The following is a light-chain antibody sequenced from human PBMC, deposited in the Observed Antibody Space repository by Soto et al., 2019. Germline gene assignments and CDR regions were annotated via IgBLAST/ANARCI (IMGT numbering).Light chain of an antibody. V-gene: IGKV3-20*01. J-gene: IGKJ4*01. CDR2: GIS. Sequence: EVVLTQSPGTLSLFPGERATLSCSASQSVTNSYLAWFQQKPGQAPRPLIYGISNRAAGIPDRFGGSGSGTDFTLTISRLEPEDFALYYCQQYGSSPLTFGGGTKGDIK. CDR3: QQYGSSPLT. CDR1: QSVTNSY.